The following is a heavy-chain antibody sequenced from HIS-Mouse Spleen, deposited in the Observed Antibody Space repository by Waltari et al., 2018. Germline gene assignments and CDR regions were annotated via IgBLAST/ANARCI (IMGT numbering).Heavy chain of an antibody. CDR3: ARASRDLLLPRYFDL. CDR1: GGSISSYY. V-gene: IGHV4-59*01. CDR2: YYSGST. Sequence: QVQLQESGPGLVKPSETLSLTCTVSGGSISSYYWSWIRQPPGKGLEWIGYYSGSTNYNPSLKSRGTISVDTCKNQFSLKLSSVTAADTAVYYCARASRDLLLPRYFDLWGRGTLVTVSS. J-gene: IGHJ2*01.